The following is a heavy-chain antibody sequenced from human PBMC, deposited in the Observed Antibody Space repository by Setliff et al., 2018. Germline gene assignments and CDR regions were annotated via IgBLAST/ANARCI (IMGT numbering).Heavy chain of an antibody. CDR1: GYTFINYD. Sequence: GASVKVSCKASGYTFINYDINWVRQATGQGLEWMGWMDPNSGNTGYAQKFQGRVTMTRNTSISTAYMELSSLRSDDTAVYYCARSFYGCFNYWGQGTLVTVSS. J-gene: IGHJ4*02. CDR3: ARSFYGCFNY. CDR2: MDPNSGNT. D-gene: IGHD3-10*01. V-gene: IGHV1-8*01.